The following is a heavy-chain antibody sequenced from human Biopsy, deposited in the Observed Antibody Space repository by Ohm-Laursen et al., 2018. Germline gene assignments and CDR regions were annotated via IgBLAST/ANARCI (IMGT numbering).Heavy chain of an antibody. CDR2: IFYSGST. D-gene: IGHD5-24*01. V-gene: IGHV4-59*01. CDR1: GGSISSYC. CDR3: ARGGNGYNYVTPGTWFDP. Sequence: SETLSLTCNVSGGSISSYCWSWIRQSPGKGLEWIGFIFYSGSTYYNPSLKSRTTISVDSSKNQFSLRLRSVTAADTAVYYCARGGNGYNYVTPGTWFDPWGRGTPVTVSS. J-gene: IGHJ5*02.